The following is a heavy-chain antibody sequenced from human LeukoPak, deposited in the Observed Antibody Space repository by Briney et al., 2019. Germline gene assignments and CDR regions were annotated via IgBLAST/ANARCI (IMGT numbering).Heavy chain of an antibody. Sequence: PAETLSLTCAVYGGSFSCYYWSWIRQPPGKGLEWIWEINHSGGTNYNPSLKSRVTISVGTSKNQFSLKLSSVTAADTAVYYCARGLTALPHYFDYCGQGTLFTVSS. D-gene: IGHD5-18*01. CDR1: GGSFSCYY. CDR3: ARGLTALPHYFDY. J-gene: IGHJ4*02. CDR2: INHSGGT. V-gene: IGHV4-34*01.